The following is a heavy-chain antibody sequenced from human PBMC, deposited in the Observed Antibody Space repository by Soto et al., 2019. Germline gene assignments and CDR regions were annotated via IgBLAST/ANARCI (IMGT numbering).Heavy chain of an antibody. Sequence: SETLSLTCAVYGGSFSGYYWSWIRQPPGKGLEWIGEINHSGSTNYNPSLKSRVTISVDTSKNQFSLKLSSVTAADTAVYYCARGELGYCSSTSCYEYFDLWGRGTLVT. CDR2: INHSGST. V-gene: IGHV4-34*01. J-gene: IGHJ2*01. D-gene: IGHD2-2*01. CDR3: ARGELGYCSSTSCYEYFDL. CDR1: GGSFSGYY.